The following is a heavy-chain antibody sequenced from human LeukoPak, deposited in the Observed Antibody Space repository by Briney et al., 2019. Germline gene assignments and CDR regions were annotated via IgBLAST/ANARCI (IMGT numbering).Heavy chain of an antibody. CDR3: AREGTAVAGSFDY. Sequence: SETLSLTCTVSGGSISSGDYYWSWIRQPPGKVLEWIGYIYYSGSTYYNPSLKSRVTISVDTSKNQFSLKLSSVTAADTAVYYCAREGTAVAGSFDYWGQGTLVTVSS. J-gene: IGHJ4*02. V-gene: IGHV4-30-4*08. CDR1: GGSISSGDYY. D-gene: IGHD6-19*01. CDR2: IYYSGST.